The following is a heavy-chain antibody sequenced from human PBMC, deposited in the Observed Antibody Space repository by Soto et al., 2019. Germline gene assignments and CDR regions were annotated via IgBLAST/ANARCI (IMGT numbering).Heavy chain of an antibody. CDR2: ISYDGSNV. CDR3: AKEANFLAFDF. V-gene: IGHV3-30*18. J-gene: IGHJ3*01. CDR1: GFSFRSFG. Sequence: GSLRLSCATSGFSFRSFGMHWVRQAPGKGLEWVTAISYDGSNVYYADSVKGRFSISRDNSKNTLFLQMNSLRVEDTAVYYCAKEANFLAFDFWGQGTMVTVSS.